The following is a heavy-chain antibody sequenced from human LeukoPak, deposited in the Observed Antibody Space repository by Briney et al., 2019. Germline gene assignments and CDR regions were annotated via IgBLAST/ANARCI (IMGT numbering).Heavy chain of an antibody. V-gene: IGHV5-51*01. CDR3: ARQRDGYINDAFDI. Sequence: GQSLKISCKSSGYRFTNYWIGWVRQTPGKGLEWMGVIYLDDSDARYSPSFQGQVTMSADKSISTAYLQWSSLMASDTAIYYCARQRDGYINDAFDIWGQGTMVTVSS. D-gene: IGHD5-24*01. CDR1: GYRFTNYW. J-gene: IGHJ3*02. CDR2: IYLDDSDA.